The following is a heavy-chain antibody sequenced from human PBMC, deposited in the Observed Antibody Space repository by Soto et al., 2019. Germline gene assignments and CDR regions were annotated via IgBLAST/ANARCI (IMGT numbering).Heavy chain of an antibody. CDR3: AREDIVVVPAARPLYYYGMDV. CDR2: IIPIFGTA. Sequence: GASVKVCCKASGGTYSSYAISWVRQEPGQGLEWMGGIIPIFGTANYAQKFQGRVTITADESTSTAYMELSSLRSEDTAVYYCAREDIVVVPAARPLYYYGMDVWGQGTTVTVS. D-gene: IGHD2-2*01. V-gene: IGHV1-69*13. CDR1: GGTYSSYA. J-gene: IGHJ6*02.